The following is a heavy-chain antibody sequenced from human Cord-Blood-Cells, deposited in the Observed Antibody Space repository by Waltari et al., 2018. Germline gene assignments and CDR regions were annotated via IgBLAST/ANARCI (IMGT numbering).Heavy chain of an antibody. Sequence: GAGLLKPSETLSLTCAVYGGSFSGYYWSWIRQPPGKGLEWIGEINHSGSTNYNPSLKSRVTISVDTSKNQFSLKLSSVTAADTAVYYCARGRSADYWGQGTLVTVSS. V-gene: IGHV4-34*01. CDR1: GGSFSGYY. CDR2: INHSGST. J-gene: IGHJ4*02. CDR3: ARGRSADY.